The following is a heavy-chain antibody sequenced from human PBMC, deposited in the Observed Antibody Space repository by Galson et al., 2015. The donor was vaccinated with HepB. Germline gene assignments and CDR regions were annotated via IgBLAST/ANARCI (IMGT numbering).Heavy chain of an antibody. J-gene: IGHJ6*02. D-gene: IGHD1-26*01. CDR3: ARSFGGELPDYYGMDV. Sequence: SVKVSCKASGYTFTSYAMHWVRQAPGQRLEWMGWINAGNGNTKYSQKFQGRVTITRDTSASTAYMELSSLRSEDTAVYYCARSFGGELPDYYGMDVWGQGTTVTVSS. CDR2: INAGNGNT. CDR1: GYTFTSYA. V-gene: IGHV1-3*01.